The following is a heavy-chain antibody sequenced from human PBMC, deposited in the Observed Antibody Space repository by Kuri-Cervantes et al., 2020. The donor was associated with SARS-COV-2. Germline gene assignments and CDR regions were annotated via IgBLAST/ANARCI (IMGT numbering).Heavy chain of an antibody. CDR1: GGTFSSYA. CDR3: ARGVGSSWYVDDAFDT. CDR2: IIPIFGTA. Sequence: SVKVSCKASGGTFSSYAISWVRQAPGQGLEWMGGIIPIFGTANYAQKFQGRVTITTDESTSTAYMELSSLRSEDTAVYYCARGVGSSWYVDDAFDTWGQGTMVTVSS. D-gene: IGHD6-13*01. J-gene: IGHJ3*02. V-gene: IGHV1-69*05.